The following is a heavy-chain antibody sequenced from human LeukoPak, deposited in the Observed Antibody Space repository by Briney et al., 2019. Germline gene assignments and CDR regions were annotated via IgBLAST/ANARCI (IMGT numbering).Heavy chain of an antibody. J-gene: IGHJ5*02. CDR1: GGSFSGYY. V-gene: IGHV4-34*01. D-gene: IGHD2-15*01. CDR2: INHSGST. CDR3: ARVVVAATDWFDP. Sequence: SETLSLTCAVYGGSFSGYYWSWIRQPPGKGLEWIGEINHSGSTNYNPSLKSRVTISLDTSKNQFSLKLSSVTAADTAVYYCARVVVAATDWFDPWGLGTLATVSS.